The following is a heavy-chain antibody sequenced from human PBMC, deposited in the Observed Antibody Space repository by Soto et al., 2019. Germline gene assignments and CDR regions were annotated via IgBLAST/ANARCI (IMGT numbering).Heavy chain of an antibody. J-gene: IGHJ4*02. D-gene: IGHD4-17*01. CDR1: GFTFINYW. V-gene: IGHV3-74*01. Sequence: PGGSLRLSCSASGFTFINYWMHWVRQGPGKGLVWVARLNIDGSSTSYADSVKGRFTISRDNAKNTLYLQMNSLRAEDTAVYYCAREDYGDYGFDYWGQGTLVTVSS. CDR2: LNIDGSST. CDR3: AREDYGDYGFDY.